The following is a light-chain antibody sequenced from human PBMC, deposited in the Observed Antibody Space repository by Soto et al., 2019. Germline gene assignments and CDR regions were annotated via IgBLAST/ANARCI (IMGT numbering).Light chain of an antibody. CDR3: FSYAGGVTSV. Sequence: TQPCSVSVSPGQVTTFSCAETSSDVGSYNRVSWYQQHPGQAPKLIIYEGSNRPSGISNRYSGSKSGNTASLTISGLQAEDEADYYCFSYAGGVTSVFGAGTNVTVL. CDR2: EGS. CDR1: SSDVGSYNR. V-gene: IGLV2-23*01. J-gene: IGLJ1*01.